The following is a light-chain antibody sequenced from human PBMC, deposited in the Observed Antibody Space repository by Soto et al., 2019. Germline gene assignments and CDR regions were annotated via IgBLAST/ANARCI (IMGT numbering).Light chain of an antibody. CDR1: QRINIH. J-gene: IGKJ1*01. CDR2: AAS. V-gene: IGKV1-39*01. CDR3: QQSYIPPMA. Sequence: IPMTHSPSSLAASFGDVVTSTFGSSQRINIHLNWYQQKLGRAPDLLIYAASTLQDGVPSRFSGSGSGTDFTLTLSSLQPEAFATYYCQQSYIPPMALGQGTKVDIK.